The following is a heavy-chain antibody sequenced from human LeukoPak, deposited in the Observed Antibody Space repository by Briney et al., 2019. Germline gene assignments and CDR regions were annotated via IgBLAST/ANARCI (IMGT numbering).Heavy chain of an antibody. CDR3: ARDYDYRFDY. V-gene: IGHV3-7*04. D-gene: IGHD3-16*02. Sequence: QPGGSLRLSCAASGFTFSSYAMSWVRQAPGKGLEWVGNIKEDGSEKYYVDSVKGRFTISRDNAKNSLYLQMNSLRAEDTAVYYCARDYDYRFDYWGQGTLVTVSS. J-gene: IGHJ4*02. CDR2: IKEDGSEK. CDR1: GFTFSSYA.